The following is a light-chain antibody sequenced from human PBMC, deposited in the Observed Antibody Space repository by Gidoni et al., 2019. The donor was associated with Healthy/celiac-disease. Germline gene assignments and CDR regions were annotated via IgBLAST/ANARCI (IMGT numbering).Light chain of an antibody. CDR3: QQSYSITIT. J-gene: IGKJ5*01. V-gene: IGKV1-39*01. Sequence: DIQMTQSPSSLYAAVGDRVTITCRASQSISSYLNWYQQKPGKAPKLLIYDGSSLQSGVPSRFSVSGSGTDVTLTISSLQPEDFATYYCQQSYSITITFXXXTRLEIK. CDR1: QSISSY. CDR2: DGS.